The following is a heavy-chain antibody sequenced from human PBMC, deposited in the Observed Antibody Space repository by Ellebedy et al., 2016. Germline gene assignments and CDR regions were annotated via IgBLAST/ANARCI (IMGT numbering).Heavy chain of an antibody. D-gene: IGHD3-3*01. CDR3: AKDILRFLEWLPDAFDI. Sequence: SLKISXAASGFTFDDYAMHWVRQAPGKGLEWVSGISWNSGSIGYADSVKGRFTISRDNAKNSLYLQMNSLRAEDTALYYCAKDILRFLEWLPDAFDIWGQGTMVTVSS. CDR1: GFTFDDYA. V-gene: IGHV3-9*01. J-gene: IGHJ3*02. CDR2: ISWNSGSI.